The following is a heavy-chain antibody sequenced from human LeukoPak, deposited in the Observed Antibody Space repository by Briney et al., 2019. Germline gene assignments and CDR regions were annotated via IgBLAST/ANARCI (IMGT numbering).Heavy chain of an antibody. CDR3: AKLYGDYDLYYYYGMDV. CDR2: ISYDGSNK. J-gene: IGHJ6*04. CDR1: GFTFSSYG. V-gene: IGHV3-30*18. Sequence: GRSLRLSCAASGFTFSSYGMHWVRQAPGKGLEWVAVISYDGSNKYYADSVKGRFTISRDNSKNTLYLQMNSLRAEDTAVYYCAKLYGDYDLYYYYGMDVWGKGTTVTVSS. D-gene: IGHD4-17*01.